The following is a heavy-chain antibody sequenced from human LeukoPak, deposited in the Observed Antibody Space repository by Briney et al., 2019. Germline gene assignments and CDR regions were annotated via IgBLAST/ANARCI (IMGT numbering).Heavy chain of an antibody. V-gene: IGHV4-34*01. CDR1: GGSFSGYY. J-gene: IGHJ6*03. Sequence: SETLSLTCAVYGGSFSGYYWSWIRQPPGKGLEWIGEINHSGSTNYNPSLKSRVTISVDTSKNQFSLKLSSVTAADTAVYYCARSGSTIFGVVSYYYYMDVWGKGTTVTVSS. CDR3: ARSGSTIFGVVSYYYYMDV. CDR2: INHSGST. D-gene: IGHD3-3*01.